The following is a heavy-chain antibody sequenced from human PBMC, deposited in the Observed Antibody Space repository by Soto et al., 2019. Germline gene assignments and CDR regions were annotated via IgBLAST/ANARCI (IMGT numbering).Heavy chain of an antibody. V-gene: IGHV1-24*01. CDR3: ATLYSSSWFNFDY. J-gene: IGHJ4*02. D-gene: IGHD6-13*01. CDR1: VYTLTELS. Sequence: VASVKVSCKVSVYTLTELSMHWVRQAPGKGLEWMGGFDPEDGETIYAQKFQGRVTMTEDTSTDTAYMELSSLRSEDTAVYYCATLYSSSWFNFDYWGQGTLVTVSS. CDR2: FDPEDGET.